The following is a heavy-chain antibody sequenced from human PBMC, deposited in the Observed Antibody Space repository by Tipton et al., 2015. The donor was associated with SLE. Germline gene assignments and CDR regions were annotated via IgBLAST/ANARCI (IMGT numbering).Heavy chain of an antibody. J-gene: IGHJ5*02. CDR2: VNHTGGN. CDR3: ARGELIEGFDP. V-gene: IGHV4-4*01. CDR1: GLSMTTRPW. D-gene: IGHD3-22*01. Sequence: TLSLTCSVAGLSMTTRPWWTWVRQPPGKGLEWVGEVNHTGGNNYNPSLRSRVTISMDTSKSQFSLTLKSVTAADTAVYFCARGELIEGFDPWGQGTLVTVSS.